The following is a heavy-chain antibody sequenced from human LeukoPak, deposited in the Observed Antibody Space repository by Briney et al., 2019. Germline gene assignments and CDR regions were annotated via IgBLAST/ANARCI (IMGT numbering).Heavy chain of an antibody. J-gene: IGHJ6*02. Sequence: NPGGSLGLSCTASGFTFGDYARSWVRQAPGKGLEWVSSISSSSSYIYYADSVKGRFTISRDNAKNSLYLQMNSLRAEDTAVYYCASPGGNDSSGYYNYYYYGMDVWGQGTTVTVSS. CDR2: ISSSSSYI. V-gene: IGHV3-21*01. D-gene: IGHD3-22*01. CDR1: GFTFGDYA. CDR3: ASPGGNDSSGYYNYYYYGMDV.